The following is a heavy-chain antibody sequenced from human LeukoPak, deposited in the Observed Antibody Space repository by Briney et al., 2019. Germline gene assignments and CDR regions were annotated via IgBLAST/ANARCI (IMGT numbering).Heavy chain of an antibody. Sequence: EASVKVSCKASGYTFTGYYMYWVRQAPGQGLEWMGWINPDSGDTNYAQKFQGRVTMTRDTSISTAYMELSRLRSDDTAVYYCARNFYFDSSGYYHYWGQGTLVTVSS. CDR1: GYTFTGYY. V-gene: IGHV1-2*02. J-gene: IGHJ4*02. CDR3: ARNFYFDSSGYYHY. D-gene: IGHD3-22*01. CDR2: INPDSGDT.